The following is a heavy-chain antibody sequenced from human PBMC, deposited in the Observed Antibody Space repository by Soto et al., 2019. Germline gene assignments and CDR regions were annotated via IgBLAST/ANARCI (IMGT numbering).Heavy chain of an antibody. CDR3: ARSQGSSTSLEIYYYYYYGMDV. CDR1: GGTFGSYA. D-gene: IGHD2-2*01. J-gene: IGHJ6*02. CDR2: IIPIPGTA. Sequence: QVQLVQSGAEVKKPGSSVKVSCKASGGTFGSYAISWVRQAHGQGLEWMGGIIPIPGTANYAQKFQGRVTIAADESRSTAYMELSSLRSEDTAVYYCARSQGSSTSLEIYYYYYYGMDVWCQGTTVTVSS. V-gene: IGHV1-69*01.